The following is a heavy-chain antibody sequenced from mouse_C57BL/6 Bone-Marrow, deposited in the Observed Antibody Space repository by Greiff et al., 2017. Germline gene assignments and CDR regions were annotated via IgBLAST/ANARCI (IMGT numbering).Heavy chain of an antibody. J-gene: IGHJ3*01. CDR1: GFTFSSYA. D-gene: IGHD2-2*01. Sequence: EVQLVESGEGLVKPGGSLKLSCAASGFTFSSYAMSWVRQTPEKRLEWVAYISSGGDYTYYADTVKGRFTISRDNARNTLYLQMSSLKSEDTAMYYCTRDYGYVKFAYWGQGTLVTVSA. CDR2: ISSGGDYT. CDR3: TRDYGYVKFAY. V-gene: IGHV5-9-1*02.